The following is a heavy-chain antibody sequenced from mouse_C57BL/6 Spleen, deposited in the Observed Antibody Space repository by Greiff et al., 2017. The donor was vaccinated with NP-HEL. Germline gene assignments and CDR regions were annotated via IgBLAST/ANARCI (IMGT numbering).Heavy chain of an antibody. CDR1: GYTFTSYW. CDR3: ARPYYDYDEGGYFDY. D-gene: IGHD2-4*01. CDR2: IHPNSGST. J-gene: IGHJ2*01. V-gene: IGHV1-64*01. Sequence: QVQLKQPGAELVKPGASVKLSCKASGYTFTSYWMHWVKQRPGQGLEWIGMIHPNSGSTNYNEKFKSKATLTVDKSSSTAYMQLSSLTSEDSAVYYCARPYYDYDEGGYFDYWGQGTTLTVSS.